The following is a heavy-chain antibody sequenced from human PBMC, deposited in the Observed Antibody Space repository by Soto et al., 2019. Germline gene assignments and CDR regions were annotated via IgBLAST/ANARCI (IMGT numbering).Heavy chain of an antibody. CDR2: ISSSSSYI. J-gene: IGHJ3*02. V-gene: IGHV3-21*01. Sequence: GGSLRLSCAASGFTFSSYSMNWVRQAPGKGLEWVSSISSSSSYIYYADSVKGRFTISRDNAKNSLYLQMNSLRAEDTAVYYCATHRLVPRYDAFDIWGQGTMVTVSS. CDR3: ATHRLVPRYDAFDI. CDR1: GFTFSSYS. D-gene: IGHD3-9*01.